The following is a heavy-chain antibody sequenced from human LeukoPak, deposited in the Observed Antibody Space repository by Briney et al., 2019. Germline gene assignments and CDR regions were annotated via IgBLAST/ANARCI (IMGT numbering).Heavy chain of an antibody. CDR2: INHSGST. J-gene: IGHJ4*02. Sequence: SETLSLTCAVYGGSFSGYYWSWIRQPPGKGLEWIGEINHSGSTNYSPSLKSRVTISVDTSKNQFSLKLSSVTAADTAVYYCARGRARYYDSSGYYYWGQGTLVTVSS. CDR1: GGSFSGYY. V-gene: IGHV4-34*01. D-gene: IGHD3-22*01. CDR3: ARGRARYYDSSGYYY.